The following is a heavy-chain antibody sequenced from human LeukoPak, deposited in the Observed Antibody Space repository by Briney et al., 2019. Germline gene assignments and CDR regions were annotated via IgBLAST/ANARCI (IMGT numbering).Heavy chain of an antibody. Sequence: NASETLSLTCAVYGGSFSGYYWSWIRQPPGKGLEWIGEINHSGSTNYNPSLKSRVTISVDTSKNQFSLKLSSVTAADTAVYYCARHRRRYCSGGSCYSPFDYWGQGTLVTVSS. D-gene: IGHD2-15*01. CDR2: INHSGST. V-gene: IGHV4-34*01. J-gene: IGHJ4*02. CDR1: GGSFSGYY. CDR3: ARHRRRYCSGGSCYSPFDY.